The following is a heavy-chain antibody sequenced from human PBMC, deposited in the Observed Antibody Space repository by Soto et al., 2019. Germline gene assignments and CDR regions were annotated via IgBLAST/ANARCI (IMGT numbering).Heavy chain of an antibody. D-gene: IGHD6-6*01. V-gene: IGHV1-69*01. CDR2: IIPIFGTA. CDR1: GGTFSSYA. CDR3: ARDPGSSSPYYFYGMDV. J-gene: IGHJ6*02. Sequence: QVQLVQSGAEVKKPGSSVKVSCKASGGTFSSYAISWVRQAPGQGHEWMGGIIPIFGTANYAQKFQGRVKITADESTSQAYMELCSLRSEDTAVYYRARDPGSSSPYYFYGMDVWGQVTTEIVSS.